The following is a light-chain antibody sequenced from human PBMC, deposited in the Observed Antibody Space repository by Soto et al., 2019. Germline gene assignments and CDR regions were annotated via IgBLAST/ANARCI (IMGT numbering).Light chain of an antibody. J-gene: IGLJ2*01. Sequence: QSVLTQPPSGSWAPGQRVTISCTGSSSNIGAGYDVHWYQQLPGTAPKLLIYGNSNRPSGVPDRFSGSKSGTSASLAITGLQAEDEADYYCQSYDSSLSGYVVFGGGTKLTVL. CDR2: GNS. V-gene: IGLV1-40*01. CDR3: QSYDSSLSGYVV. CDR1: SSNIGAGYD.